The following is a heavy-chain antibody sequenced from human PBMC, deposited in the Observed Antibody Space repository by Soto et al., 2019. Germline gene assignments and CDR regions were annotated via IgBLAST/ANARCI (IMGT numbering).Heavy chain of an antibody. J-gene: IGHJ6*02. CDR2: IYPDDPDT. V-gene: IGHV5-51*01. CDR3: ARPLTSGGPMKYYYDMDI. D-gene: IGHD3-9*01. CDR1: GYSFNNYW. Sequence: PGESLKISCQGSGYSFNNYWIGWVRQMPGKGLEWMGIIYPDDPDTRYSPSFQGQVTISADKSISAVYLQWSSLRTSDTATYYCARPLTSGGPMKYYYDMDIWGPGTTVTVS.